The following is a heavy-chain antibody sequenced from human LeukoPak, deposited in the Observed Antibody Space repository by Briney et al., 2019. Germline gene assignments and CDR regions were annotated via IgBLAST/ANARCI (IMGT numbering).Heavy chain of an antibody. J-gene: IGHJ4*02. CDR2: IYYSGSA. CDR3: ARLVLEYSSSSDY. D-gene: IGHD6-6*01. CDR1: GGSIRSSSYY. V-gene: IGHV4-39*01. Sequence: PSETLSLTCTVSGGSIRSSSYYWGWIRQPPGKGLEWIGSIYYSGSAYYNPSLKSRVTISVDTSKNQFSLKLSSVTAADTAVYYCARLVLEYSSSSDYWGQGTLVTVSS.